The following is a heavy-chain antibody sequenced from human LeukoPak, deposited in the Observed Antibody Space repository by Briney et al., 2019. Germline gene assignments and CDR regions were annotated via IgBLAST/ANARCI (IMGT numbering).Heavy chain of an antibody. CDR3: ARVQYYYDSSGYYYAQYPFDC. Sequence: KTSETLSLTCTVSGYSISSGYYWGWIRQPPGKGLEWIGIIYHSGSTYYNPSLKSRVTISVDTSKNQFSLKLSSVTAADTAVYYCARVQYYYDSSGYYYAQYPFDCWGQGTLVTVSS. J-gene: IGHJ4*02. D-gene: IGHD3-22*01. CDR2: IYHSGST. V-gene: IGHV4-38-2*02. CDR1: GYSISSGYY.